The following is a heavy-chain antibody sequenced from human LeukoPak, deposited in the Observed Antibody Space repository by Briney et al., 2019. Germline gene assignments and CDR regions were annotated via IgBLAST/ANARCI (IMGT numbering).Heavy chain of an antibody. V-gene: IGHV1-2*02. CDR2: INPNSGGT. J-gene: IGHJ3*02. CDR1: GYTFTGYY. Sequence: ASVKVSCKASGYTFTGYYMHWVRQAPGQGLEWMGWINPNSGGTNYAQKFQGRVTMTRDTSISTAYMELSRPRSGDTAVYYCARDWDLGAARPHHDAFDIWGQGTMVTVSS. D-gene: IGHD6-6*01. CDR3: ARDWDLGAARPHHDAFDI.